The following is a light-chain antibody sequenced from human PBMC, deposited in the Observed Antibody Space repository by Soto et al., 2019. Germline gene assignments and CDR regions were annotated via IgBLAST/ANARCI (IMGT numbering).Light chain of an antibody. V-gene: IGKV4-1*01. CDR3: QQYYSGLWT. CDR2: WAS. J-gene: IGKJ1*01. CDR1: QSVLYSSNNKNY. Sequence: DIVMTQSPDSLAVSLGERATINCKSSQSVLYSSNNKNYLAWYQQKPGQPPKLLIYWASTRESGVPDRFSGSESGTDFTLTISILQAEDVAVYYCQQYYSGLWTLGQGTKVEIK.